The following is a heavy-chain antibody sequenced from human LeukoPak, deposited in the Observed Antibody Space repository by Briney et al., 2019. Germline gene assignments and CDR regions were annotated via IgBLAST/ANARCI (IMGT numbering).Heavy chain of an antibody. CDR1: GFTASSNY. J-gene: IGHJ3*02. Sequence: GGSLRLSCAASGFTASSNYMSWVRQAPGKGLEWVSVIYSGGSTYYAASVKGRFSISRDNSKNTVFLQLNSLRAEDTAVYYCARDLREHGVFDIWGQGTMVTVSS. V-gene: IGHV3-53*01. CDR2: IYSGGST. D-gene: IGHD1-26*01. CDR3: ARDLREHGVFDI.